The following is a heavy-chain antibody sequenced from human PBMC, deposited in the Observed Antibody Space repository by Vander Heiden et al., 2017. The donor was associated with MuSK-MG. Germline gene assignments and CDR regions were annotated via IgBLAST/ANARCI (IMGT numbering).Heavy chain of an antibody. V-gene: IGHV1-8*01. CDR3: ARRSVTGYYPSFDA. CDR2: MNPSTGNT. Sequence: QVQLVQSGAEMKKPGASVKVSCKTSGYSFRNYDMHWVRQATGQGLEWIGWMNPSTGNTGYAQKFQGRVTMTRDTSLSAAYMDLRSLISEDTAVYYCARRSVTGYYPSFDAWGQGTLGTVSS. CDR1: GYSFRNYD. D-gene: IGHD3-9*01. J-gene: IGHJ5*02.